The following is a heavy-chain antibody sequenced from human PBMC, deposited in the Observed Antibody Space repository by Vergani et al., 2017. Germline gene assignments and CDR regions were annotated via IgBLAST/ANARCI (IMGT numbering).Heavy chain of an antibody. CDR1: GYSISSGYY. CDR3: ARPSSYNWFGEPPSWYFDL. CDR2: IYHSGST. V-gene: IGHV4-38-2*01. J-gene: IGHJ2*01. D-gene: IGHD3-10*01. Sequence: QVQLQESGPGLVKPSETLSLTCAVSGYSISSGYYWGWIRQPPGKGLEWIGSIYHSGSTYYNPSLKSRVTISVDTSKNQFSLKLRSVTAADTAVYYCARPSSYNWFGEPPSWYFDLGPWHPGHCLL.